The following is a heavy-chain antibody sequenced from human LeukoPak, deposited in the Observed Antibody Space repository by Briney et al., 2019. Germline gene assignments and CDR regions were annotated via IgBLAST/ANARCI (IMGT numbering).Heavy chain of an antibody. V-gene: IGHV3-21*01. Sequence: PAGSLSLYCAASAFTFSSFSMNWHRQAQGKGLEWVLSISSSSTYIYYADSVKGRFTISTANAKNSLYLHMHRPKATAVAEYDSASPEPHSSSWSANAFDICGQGTMVTVSS. CDR3: ASPEPHSSSWSANAFDI. CDR1: AFTFSSFS. J-gene: IGHJ3*02. CDR2: ISSSSTYI. D-gene: IGHD6-13*01.